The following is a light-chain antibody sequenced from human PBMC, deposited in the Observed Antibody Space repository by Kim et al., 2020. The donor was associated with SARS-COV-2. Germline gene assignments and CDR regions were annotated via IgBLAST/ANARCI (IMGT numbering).Light chain of an antibody. V-gene: IGKV3-15*01. J-gene: IGKJ2*01. CDR2: GAS. Sequence: SPGERATLSCRASQSVSSNLAWYQQKPGRAPRLLIYGASTRATGIPARFSGSGSGTEFTLTISSLQSEDFAVYYCHQYNDWPPGDTFGQGPSWRS. CDR1: QSVSSN. CDR3: HQYNDWPPGDT.